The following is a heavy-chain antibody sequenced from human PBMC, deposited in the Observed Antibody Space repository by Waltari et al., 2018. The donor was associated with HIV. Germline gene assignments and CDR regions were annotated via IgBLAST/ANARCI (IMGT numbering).Heavy chain of an antibody. Sequence: EVQLLESGGGLVQPGGSMRLSCAGSGFTFSNHALNRVRQAPGKGLDWVSAISGRGGSTHYADSVKGRFSISRDNSKNTLYLQMNSLRPEDTAIYYCAKGGRAVAGNWFDPWGQGTLVTVSS. V-gene: IGHV3-23*01. CDR2: ISGRGGST. CDR1: GFTFSNHA. J-gene: IGHJ5*02. D-gene: IGHD6-19*01. CDR3: AKGGRAVAGNWFDP.